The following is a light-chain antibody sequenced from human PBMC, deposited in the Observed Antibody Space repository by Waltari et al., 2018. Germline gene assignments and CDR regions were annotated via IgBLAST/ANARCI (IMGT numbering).Light chain of an antibody. J-gene: IGKJ2*01. CDR1: QSLLYSSNNKDY. V-gene: IGKV4-1*01. CDR3: QQYYSVPYT. Sequence: DIVMTQSPDSLALSLGESATINCESSQSLLYSSNNKDYLAWFQQKPGQTPKLLLSWASTRESGVPDRLSGGGSGKDFTLTISRLQAEDVALYFCQQYYSVPYTFGQGTKLEIK. CDR2: WAS.